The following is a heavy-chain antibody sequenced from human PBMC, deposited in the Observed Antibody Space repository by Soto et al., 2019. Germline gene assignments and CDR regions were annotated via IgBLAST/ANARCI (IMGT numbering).Heavy chain of an antibody. CDR2: FKSVGAGGTT. J-gene: IGHJ6*02. CDR3: TTESALAYYYGMDV. CDR1: GLTFSDAW. D-gene: IGHD6-6*01. Sequence: GGSLRLSCTVSGLTFSDAWLNWVRQAPGKGLEWVGRFKSVGAGGTTEYAALVKGRFTLSRDDSKNTLYLQMNSLKTEDTAVYYCTTESALAYYYGMDVWGQGSTVTV. V-gene: IGHV3-15*07.